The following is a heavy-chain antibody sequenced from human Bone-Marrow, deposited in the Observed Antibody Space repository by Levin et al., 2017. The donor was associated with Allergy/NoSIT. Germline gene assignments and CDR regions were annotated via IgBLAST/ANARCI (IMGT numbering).Heavy chain of an antibody. CDR3: ARESRGWYVYFDY. Sequence: GGSLRLSCRTSGFTFGDYGVSWFRQAPGKVLEWVGFIRSKTDSGTIEYAASVKGRFTISRDDSKTIAYLQMNSLKTEDTAVYYCARESRGWYVYFDYWGQGSLVTVSS. D-gene: IGHD6-19*01. CDR1: GFTFGDYG. CDR2: IRSKTDSGTI. V-gene: IGHV3-49*03. J-gene: IGHJ4*02.